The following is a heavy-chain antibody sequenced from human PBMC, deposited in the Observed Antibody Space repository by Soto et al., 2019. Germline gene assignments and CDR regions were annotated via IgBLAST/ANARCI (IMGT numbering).Heavy chain of an antibody. J-gene: IGHJ6*02. V-gene: IGHV3-30*18. Sequence: QVQLVESGGGVVQPGRSLRLSCAASGFTFSSYGMHWVRQAPGKGLEWVAVISYDGSNKYYADSVKGRFTISRDNSKNTLYLQMNSLRAEDTAVYYCAKDTGSWGVGASGMDVWGQGTTFTVSS. D-gene: IGHD1-26*01. CDR3: AKDTGSWGVGASGMDV. CDR2: ISYDGSNK. CDR1: GFTFSSYG.